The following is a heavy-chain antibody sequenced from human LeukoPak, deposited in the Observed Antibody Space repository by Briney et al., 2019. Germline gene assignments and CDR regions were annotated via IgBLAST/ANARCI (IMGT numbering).Heavy chain of an antibody. CDR3: AKAKYPDGYCSGGSCGDAFDI. CDR1: GFTFDDYA. J-gene: IGHJ3*02. CDR2: ISWNSGSI. D-gene: IGHD2-15*01. Sequence: GRSLRLSCAASGFTFDDYAMHWVRQAPGKGLEWVSGISWNSGSIGYADSVKGRFTISRDNAKNSLYLQMNSLRAEDTALYYCAKAKYPDGYCSGGSCGDAFDIWGQGTMVTVSS. V-gene: IGHV3-9*01.